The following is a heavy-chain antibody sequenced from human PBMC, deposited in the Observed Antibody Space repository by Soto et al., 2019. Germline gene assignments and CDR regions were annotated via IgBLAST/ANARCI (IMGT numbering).Heavy chain of an antibody. Sequence: QVQMVDSGGGVAQPGTSLRLSCVASGFTFGRSGMHWVRQAPGGALEWVAIIWFDGSKKYYADSVKGRLTVSRDNSKNTLYLQMDSLRGDDTAVYYCARDLNTGYIDYWGQGTLVTVSS. V-gene: IGHV3-33*01. D-gene: IGHD5-12*01. CDR2: IWFDGSKK. CDR1: GFTFGRSG. CDR3: ARDLNTGYIDY. J-gene: IGHJ4*02.